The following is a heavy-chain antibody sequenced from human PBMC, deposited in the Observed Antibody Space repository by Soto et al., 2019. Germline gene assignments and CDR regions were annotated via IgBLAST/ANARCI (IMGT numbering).Heavy chain of an antibody. CDR2: ISGSGGST. J-gene: IGHJ4*02. Sequence: GGSLRLSCAASGFTFSSYAMSWVRQAPGKGLEWVSAISGSGGSTYYADSVKGRFTISRDNSKNTLYLQMNSLRAEDTAVYYCAKSEGYCSSTSCDGLYYFDYWGQGTLVTVSS. CDR1: GFTFSSYA. CDR3: AKSEGYCSSTSCDGLYYFDY. V-gene: IGHV3-23*01. D-gene: IGHD2-2*01.